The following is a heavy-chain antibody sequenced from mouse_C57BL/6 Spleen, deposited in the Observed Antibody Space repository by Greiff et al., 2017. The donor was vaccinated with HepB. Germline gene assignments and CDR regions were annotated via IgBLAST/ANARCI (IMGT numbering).Heavy chain of an antibody. Sequence: EVMLVESGGGLVKPGGSLKLSCAASGFTFSDYGMHWVRQAPEKGLEWVAYISSGSSTIYYADTVKGRFTISRDNAKNTLFLQMTSLRSEDTAMYYCARRPYYYGSEGYFDVWGTGTTVTVSS. CDR1: GFTFSDYG. CDR3: ARRPYYYGSEGYFDV. CDR2: ISSGSSTI. J-gene: IGHJ1*03. D-gene: IGHD1-1*01. V-gene: IGHV5-17*01.